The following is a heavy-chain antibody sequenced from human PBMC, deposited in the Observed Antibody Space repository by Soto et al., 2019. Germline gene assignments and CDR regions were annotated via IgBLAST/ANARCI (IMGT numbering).Heavy chain of an antibody. CDR3: ARRAVAVAGTFRYWYFDL. J-gene: IGHJ2*01. D-gene: IGHD6-19*01. Sequence: SETLSLTCTVSGGSISSYYWSWIRQPPGKGLEWIGYTYYSGSTNYNPSLKSRVTISVDTSKNQFSLKLSSVTAADTAVYYCARRAVAVAGTFRYWYFDLWGRGTLVTVSS. CDR2: TYYSGST. CDR1: GGSISSYY. V-gene: IGHV4-59*01.